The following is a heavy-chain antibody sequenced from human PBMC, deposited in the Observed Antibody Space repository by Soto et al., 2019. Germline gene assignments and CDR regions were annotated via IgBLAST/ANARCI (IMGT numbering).Heavy chain of an antibody. V-gene: IGHV1-18*01. CDR1: GYTFTSYG. J-gene: IGHJ4*02. CDR3: SRSTSIVVVPAAMSKGEY. Sequence: QVQLVQSGAEVKKPGASVKVSCKDSGYTFTSYGISWVRQAPGQGIEWMGWISAYNGNTNYAQKRQGRVTMTTDSSTSTAYMELSILRSDDTAVYYCSRSTSIVVVPAAMSKGEYWGQATLVTVSS. D-gene: IGHD2-2*01. CDR2: ISAYNGNT.